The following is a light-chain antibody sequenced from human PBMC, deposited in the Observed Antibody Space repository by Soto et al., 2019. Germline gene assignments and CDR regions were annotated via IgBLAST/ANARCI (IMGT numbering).Light chain of an antibody. CDR1: SIDVGGYNY. CDR3: SSYAGTHIV. Sequence: QSVLTQPPSASGSPGQSVTISCTGTSIDVGGYNYVSWYQQHPGKAPKLMIYEVNKRPSGVPDRFSGSKSGNTASLTVSGLQAEDEADYYCSSYAGTHIVFGTGTKVTVL. V-gene: IGLV2-8*01. J-gene: IGLJ1*01. CDR2: EVN.